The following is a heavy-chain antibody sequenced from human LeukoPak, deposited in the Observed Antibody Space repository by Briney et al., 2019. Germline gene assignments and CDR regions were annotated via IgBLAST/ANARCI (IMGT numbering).Heavy chain of an antibody. CDR2: ISGSGGST. V-gene: IGHV3-23*01. J-gene: IGHJ4*02. CDR3: AKHPGYSYGGGYFDY. Sequence: GGSLRLSCAASGFTLSSYGMTWVRQAPGKGLEWVSGISGSGGSTHYADSVKGRFTISRDNSKNTLYVQMNSLRAEDTAVYYCAKHPGYSYGGGYFDYWGQGTLVTVSS. CDR1: GFTLSSYG. D-gene: IGHD5-18*01.